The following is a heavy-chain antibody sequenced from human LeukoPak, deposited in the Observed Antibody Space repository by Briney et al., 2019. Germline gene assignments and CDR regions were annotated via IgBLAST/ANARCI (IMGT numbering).Heavy chain of an antibody. CDR2: IYHSGST. CDR3: ARQITMVRGVITNDY. D-gene: IGHD3-10*01. V-gene: IGHV4-4*02. CDR1: GGSISSSNW. Sequence: SETLSLTCAVSGGSISSSNWWSWVRQPPGKGLEWIGEIYHSGSTYYNPSLKSRVTISVDTSKNQFSLKLSSVTAADTAVYYCARQITMVRGVITNDYWGQGTLVTVSS. J-gene: IGHJ4*02.